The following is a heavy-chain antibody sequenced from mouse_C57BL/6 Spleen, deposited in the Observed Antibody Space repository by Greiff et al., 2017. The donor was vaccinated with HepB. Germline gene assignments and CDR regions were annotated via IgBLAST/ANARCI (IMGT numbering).Heavy chain of an antibody. CDR1: GYTFTSYG. D-gene: IGHD1-1*01. J-gene: IGHJ1*03. CDR2: IYPRSGNT. Sequence: QVQLQQSGAELARPGASVKLSCKASGYTFTSYGISWVKQRTGQGLEWIGEIYPRSGNTYYNEKFKGKATLTADKSSSTAYMELRSLTSEDSAVYFCAREAFTTVDWYFDVWGTGTTVTVSS. CDR3: AREAFTTVDWYFDV. V-gene: IGHV1-81*01.